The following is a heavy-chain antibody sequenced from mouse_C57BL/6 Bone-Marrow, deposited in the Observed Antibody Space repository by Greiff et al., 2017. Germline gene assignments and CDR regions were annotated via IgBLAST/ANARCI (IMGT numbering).Heavy chain of an antibody. CDR3: ALITTVVAPFDY. Sequence: QVQLKQPGAELVKPGASVKVSCKASGYTFTSYWMHWVKQRPGQGLEWIGRIHPSDSDTNYNQKFKGKATLTVDKSSSTAYMQLSSLTSEDSAVYYCALITTVVAPFDYWGQGTTLTVSS. D-gene: IGHD1-1*01. J-gene: IGHJ2*01. V-gene: IGHV1-74*01. CDR2: IHPSDSDT. CDR1: GYTFTSYW.